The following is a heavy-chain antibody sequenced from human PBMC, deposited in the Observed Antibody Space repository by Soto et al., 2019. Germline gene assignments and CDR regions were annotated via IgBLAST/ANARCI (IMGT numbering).Heavy chain of an antibody. CDR3: ASCSSSRGAFDI. Sequence: SETLSLTCTVSGGSISSYYWSWIRQPPGKGLEWIGYIYYSGSTNYNPSLKSRVTISVDTSKNQFPLKLSSVTAADTAVYYGASCSSSRGAFDIWGQGTMVTVSS. V-gene: IGHV4-59*01. CDR1: GGSISSYY. D-gene: IGHD6-6*01. CDR2: IYYSGST. J-gene: IGHJ3*02.